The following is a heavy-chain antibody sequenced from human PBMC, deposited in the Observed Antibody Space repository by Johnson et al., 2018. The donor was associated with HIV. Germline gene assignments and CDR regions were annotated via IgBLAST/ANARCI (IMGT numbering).Heavy chain of an antibody. CDR3: VSDYGYHAFDF. Sequence: QLVESGGGVVQPGRSLRLSCAASGFTFSNYGMHWVRQAPGKGLEWVAVMWYDGSNKYYADSVNGRFTISRDSSKNTLYLQMNSLRAEDTAVYYCVSDYGYHAFDFWGQGTMVTVSS. J-gene: IGHJ3*01. CDR2: MWYDGSNK. D-gene: IGHD4-17*01. CDR1: GFTFSNYG. V-gene: IGHV3-33*01.